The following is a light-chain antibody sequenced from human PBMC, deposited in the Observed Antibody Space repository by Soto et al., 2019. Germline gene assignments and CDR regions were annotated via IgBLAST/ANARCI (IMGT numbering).Light chain of an antibody. CDR1: QGLLRSDGYTY. J-gene: IGKJ5*01. V-gene: IGKV2D-26*03. CDR2: GAS. Sequence: DIVMTQTPLSLSITPGEPASMSCRSSQGLLRSDGYTYLNWYQLKPGKAPNLXMYGASYLKSGVPTRFSGSGSGTDFTLTISSLKPEDFAIYYCQQTYTTHEITFGQGTRLEIK. CDR3: QQTYTTHEIT.